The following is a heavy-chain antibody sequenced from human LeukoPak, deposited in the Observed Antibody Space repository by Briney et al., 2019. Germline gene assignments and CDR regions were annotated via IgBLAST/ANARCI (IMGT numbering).Heavy chain of an antibody. V-gene: IGHV3-53*01. J-gene: IGHJ4*02. CDR1: GFTVSSNH. Sequence: GGSLRLSCAASGFTVSSNHMSWVRQAPGKGLEWVSVIYSGGSTYYADSVKGRFTISRDNSKNTLYLQMNSLRAEDTAVYYCARAYSGYDWGYWGQGTLVTVSS. CDR2: IYSGGST. CDR3: ARAYSGYDWGY. D-gene: IGHD5-12*01.